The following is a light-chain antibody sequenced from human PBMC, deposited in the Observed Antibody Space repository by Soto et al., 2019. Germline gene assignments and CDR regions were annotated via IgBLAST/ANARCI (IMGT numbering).Light chain of an antibody. J-gene: IGLJ1*01. Sequence: QSALTQPASVSGSPGQSITISCTGSSSDVGNYNFVSWYQQHPGKAPKLMIHDVYERPSGVSNRCSGSKSGNTASLTISGLQAEDEADYYCCSYAGSHTFYVFGTGTKLTVL. CDR1: SSDVGNYNF. V-gene: IGLV2-23*02. CDR2: DVY. CDR3: CSYAGSHTFYV.